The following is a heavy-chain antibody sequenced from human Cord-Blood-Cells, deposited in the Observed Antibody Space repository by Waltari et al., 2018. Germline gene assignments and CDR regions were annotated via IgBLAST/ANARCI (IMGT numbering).Heavy chain of an antibody. V-gene: IGHV3-30*18. J-gene: IGHJ4*01. CDR2: ISYDGSNK. Sequence: QVQLVESGGGVVQPGRSLRRSCAASGFTSGSYAMHWVRKAPGKGLELVGVISYDGSNKYYADSVKDRFTITRDNSEKSVYLQMHRLRAEDTAGYYCAKDQDYVYFDSCGHGTPVTV. D-gene: IGHD3-10*02. CDR3: AKDQDYVYFDS. CDR1: GFTSGSYA.